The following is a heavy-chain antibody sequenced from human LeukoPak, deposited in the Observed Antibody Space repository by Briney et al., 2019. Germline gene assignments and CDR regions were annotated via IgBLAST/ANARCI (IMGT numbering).Heavy chain of an antibody. V-gene: IGHV4-34*01. CDR1: IDSFSNYH. D-gene: IGHD3-9*01. CDR3: ARQGPRDILTGYYRNNFDY. J-gene: IGHJ4*02. Sequence: SETLSLTCAVYIDSFSNYHWNWIRQTPAKGMEWIGEVNESGGTNISPSLRSRVILSVDTSKNQFSLKLSSVTAADTAVYYCARQGPRDILTGYYRNNFDYWGQGTLVTVSS. CDR2: VNESGGT.